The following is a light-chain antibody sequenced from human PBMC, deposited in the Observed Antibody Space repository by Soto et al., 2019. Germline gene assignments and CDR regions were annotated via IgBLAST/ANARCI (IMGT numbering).Light chain of an antibody. CDR1: QSVGSSH. Sequence: SPGSLDCSPGERVTHSYRASQSVGSSHLAWYQQKPGQAPRLLIYGASSRATGIPDRFSGSGSGTDFSLTISRLEPEDFAVYYCQQYCMAPRTFGQGTKVDIK. J-gene: IGKJ1*01. CDR2: GAS. V-gene: IGKV3-20*01. CDR3: QQYCMAPRT.